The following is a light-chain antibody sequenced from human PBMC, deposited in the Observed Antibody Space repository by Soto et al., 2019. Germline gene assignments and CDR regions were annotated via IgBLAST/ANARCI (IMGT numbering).Light chain of an antibody. CDR2: GAS. CDR1: QSVSSNY. CDR3: QQHGNSPLLT. Sequence: EIEVTQSPGTLSLSPGERATLSCRASQSVSSNYLAWYQQKPGQAPRLLIYGASSRATGIPDRFSGSGSGTDFTLTISRLEPEDFAVYFCQQHGNSPLLTFGG. J-gene: IGKJ4*01. V-gene: IGKV3-20*01.